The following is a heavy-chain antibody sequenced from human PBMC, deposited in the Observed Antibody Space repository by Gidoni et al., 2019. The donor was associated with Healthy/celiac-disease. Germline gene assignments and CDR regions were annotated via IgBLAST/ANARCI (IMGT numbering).Heavy chain of an antibody. CDR2: ISGSGGST. D-gene: IGHD3-22*01. J-gene: IGHJ4*02. V-gene: IGHV3-23*01. CDR1: GFTFSSYA. CDR3: AKSYYYDSSGYTFFDYFDY. Sequence: EVQLLESGGGLVQPGGSLRLSCAVSGFTFSSYAMSWVRQAPGKGLEWVSAISGSGGSTYYADSVKGRFTISRDNSKNTLYLQMNSLRAEDTAVYYCAKSYYYDSSGYTFFDYFDYWGQGTLVTVSS.